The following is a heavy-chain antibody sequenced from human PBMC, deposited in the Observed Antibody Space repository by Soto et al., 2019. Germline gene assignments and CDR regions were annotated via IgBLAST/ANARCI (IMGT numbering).Heavy chain of an antibody. CDR3: ARVATRLQSMEVLEY. CDR2: ISGSGGSA. V-gene: IGHV3-23*01. CDR1: GFSLGSSG. Sequence: EVQLLESGGGVVQPGGSLRLTCAASGFSLGSSGMSWVRQAPGKGLEWVSSISGSGGSAYYADSVKGRFTISRDIPKSTTYLVINNVRREDTAMYYCARVATRLQSMEVLEYWGQGTLVTVPS. D-gene: IGHD2-21*02. J-gene: IGHJ4*02.